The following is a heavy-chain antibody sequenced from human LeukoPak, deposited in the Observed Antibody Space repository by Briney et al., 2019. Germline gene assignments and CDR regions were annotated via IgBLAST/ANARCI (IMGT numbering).Heavy chain of an antibody. CDR3: AREGSGYDYSYDLGYYYYYMDV. CDR2: IIPIFGTA. Sequence: ASVKVSCKASGGTFSSYATSWVRQAPGQGLEWMGGIIPIFGTANYAQKFQGRVTITADKSTSTAYMELSSLRSEDTAVYYCAREGSGYDYSYDLGYYYYYMDVWGKGTTVTVSS. CDR1: GGTFSSYA. J-gene: IGHJ6*03. D-gene: IGHD5-12*01. V-gene: IGHV1-69*06.